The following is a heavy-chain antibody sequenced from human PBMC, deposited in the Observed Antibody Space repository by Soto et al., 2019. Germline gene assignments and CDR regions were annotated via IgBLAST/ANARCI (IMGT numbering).Heavy chain of an antibody. D-gene: IGHD3-3*02. Sequence: PLETLSLTCTVSGDSIISSDFYWGWVRQPPGKGLEWIGSIFYLGSSYYNPSLKSRVTMSVDTSKNQFSLRLRSVTAADTALYFCARHSLALRKNNWFDPWGQGXMVTVSS. J-gene: IGHJ5*02. CDR2: IFYLGSS. CDR3: ARHSLALRKNNWFDP. V-gene: IGHV4-39*01. CDR1: GDSIISSDFY.